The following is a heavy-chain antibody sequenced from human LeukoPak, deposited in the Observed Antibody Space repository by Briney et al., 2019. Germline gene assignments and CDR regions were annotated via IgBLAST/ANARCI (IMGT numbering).Heavy chain of an antibody. CDR2: IYYSGGT. CDR1: GGSISSYS. J-gene: IGHJ5*02. Sequence: SETLSLTCTVSGGSISSYSWTWIRQPPGKGLEWIGYIYYSGGTNYNPSLKSRVTISVDTSKNQFSLKLRSVTAADTAVYHCARTYYDSGGNWFDPWGQGTLVTVFS. V-gene: IGHV4-59*01. CDR3: ARTYYDSGGNWFDP. D-gene: IGHD3-22*01.